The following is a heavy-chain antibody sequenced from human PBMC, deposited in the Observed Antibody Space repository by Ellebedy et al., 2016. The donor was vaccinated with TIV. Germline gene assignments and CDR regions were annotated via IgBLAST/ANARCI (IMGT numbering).Heavy chain of an antibody. CDR3: ARVGWFGENYGLDV. CDR1: PIIFNNYD. CDR2: ITSSSSYM. D-gene: IGHD3-10*01. J-gene: IGHJ6*02. Sequence: GRSLRLSXAGSPIIFNNYDMNWVRQAPGKGLEWVSSITSSSSYMYYTDSVKGRFTISRDNAKNSLYLQMSSLRVEDTAVYYCARVGWFGENYGLDVWGQGTTVTVSS. V-gene: IGHV3-21*01.